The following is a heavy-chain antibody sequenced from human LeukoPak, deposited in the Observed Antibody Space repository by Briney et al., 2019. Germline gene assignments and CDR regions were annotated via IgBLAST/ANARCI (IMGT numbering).Heavy chain of an antibody. Sequence: QTGGSLRLSCAASGFTFSSYAMYWVRQAPGKGLEWVSGIFGSGGSTHYADSVKGRFTISRDNSKNTVYLQMNSLRAEDTAVYYCAKTTTGYSSGRFPGWPADYWGQGTLVSVCS. CDR2: IFGSGGST. CDR3: AKTTTGYSSGRFPGWPADY. CDR1: GFTFSSYA. V-gene: IGHV3-23*01. D-gene: IGHD6-19*01. J-gene: IGHJ4*02.